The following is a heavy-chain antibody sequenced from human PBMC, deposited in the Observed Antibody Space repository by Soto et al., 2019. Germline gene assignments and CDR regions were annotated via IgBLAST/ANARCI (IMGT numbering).Heavy chain of an antibody. CDR2: IIPIFGTA. V-gene: IGHV1-69*01. CDR1: GGTFSSYA. D-gene: IGHD6-13*01. Sequence: QVQLVQSGAEVKKPGSSVKVSCKASGGTFSSYAISWVRQAPGQGLEWMGGIIPIFGTANYAQKFQGRVTITADESTSTAYMELSSLRSESTAVYYCARGVQHSSSWAYYYYYGMDVWGQGTTVTVSS. J-gene: IGHJ6*02. CDR3: ARGVQHSSSWAYYYYYGMDV.